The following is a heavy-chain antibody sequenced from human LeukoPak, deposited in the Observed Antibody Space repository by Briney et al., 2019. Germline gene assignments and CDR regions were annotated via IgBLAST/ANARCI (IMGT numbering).Heavy chain of an antibody. J-gene: IGHJ4*02. D-gene: IGHD6-13*01. Sequence: GGPLRLSCAASGFTFSTYTMNWVRQAPGKGLEWVSSISSSGSYIYYADSVKGRFTISRDNAKNSLFLQMNSLRAEDTAVYYCARSFTSAGGLAGYWGQGTLVTVSS. CDR1: GFTFSTYT. CDR3: ARSFTSAGGLAGY. V-gene: IGHV3-21*01. CDR2: ISSSGSYI.